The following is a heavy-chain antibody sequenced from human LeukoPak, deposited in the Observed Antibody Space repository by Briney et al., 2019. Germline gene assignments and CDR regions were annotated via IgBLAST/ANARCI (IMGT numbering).Heavy chain of an antibody. CDR3: ARGHYDFWSTSYQGGGPHLDC. V-gene: IGHV4-38-2*02. Sequence: SETLSLTCTVSGYSISSGYYWGWIRQPPGKGLEWIGSIYHSGSTYYNPSLKSRVTISVDTSKNQFSLKLSSVTAADTAVYYCARGHYDFWSTSYQGGGPHLDCWGQGTLVTVSS. CDR1: GYSISSGYY. J-gene: IGHJ4*02. CDR2: IYHSGST. D-gene: IGHD3-3*01.